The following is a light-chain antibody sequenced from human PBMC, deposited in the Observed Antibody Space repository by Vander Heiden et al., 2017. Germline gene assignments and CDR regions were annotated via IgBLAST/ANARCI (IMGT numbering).Light chain of an antibody. V-gene: IGKV1-39*01. Sequence: DIQMTQSPSSLSASVGDRVTITCRASQSISSYLNWYQQKPGTAPKVLIYAASTLQSGVPSRFSRSRSGSDFTLTITSLQPEDFATYYCQQSDSTSYTFGQGTKLEIK. CDR1: QSISSY. CDR2: AAS. J-gene: IGKJ2*01. CDR3: QQSDSTSYT.